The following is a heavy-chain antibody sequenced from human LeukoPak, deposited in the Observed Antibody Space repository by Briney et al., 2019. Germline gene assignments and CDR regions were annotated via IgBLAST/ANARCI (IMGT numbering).Heavy chain of an antibody. CDR3: ARSAVPAAISLYYYYYMDV. V-gene: IGHV4-39*07. CDR1: GGSISSSSYY. CDR2: IYYSGST. Sequence: SEALSLTCTVSGGSISSSSYYWGWIRQPPGKGLEWIGTIYYSGSTYYNPSLKSRVTVSLDTSKNQFSLKLSSVTAADTAVYYCARSAVPAAISLYYYYYMDVWGKGTTVTVSS. J-gene: IGHJ6*03. D-gene: IGHD2-2*02.